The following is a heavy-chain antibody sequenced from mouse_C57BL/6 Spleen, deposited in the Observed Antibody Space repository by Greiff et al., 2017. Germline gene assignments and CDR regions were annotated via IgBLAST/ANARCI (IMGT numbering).Heavy chain of an antibody. CDR3: AREGRYGYDGAWFAY. V-gene: IGHV1-64*01. CDR2: IHPNSGST. D-gene: IGHD2-2*01. J-gene: IGHJ3*01. Sequence: QVQLQQPGAELVKPGASVKLSCKASGYTFTSYWMHWVKQRPGQGLEWIGMIHPNSGSTNYNEKFKSKATLTVDKSSSTAYLQLSSLTSEDSAVYYCAREGRYGYDGAWFAYWGQGTLVTVSA. CDR1: GYTFTSYW.